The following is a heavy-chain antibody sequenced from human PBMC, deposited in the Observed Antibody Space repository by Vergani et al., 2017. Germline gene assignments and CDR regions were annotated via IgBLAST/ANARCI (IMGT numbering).Heavy chain of an antibody. CDR3: ARGHYNYYYYYYMDV. J-gene: IGHJ6*03. Sequence: QVQLQQWGAGLLKPSETLSLTCAVYGGSFSGYYWSWIRQPPGKGLEWVGEINHSGSTNYNPSLKSRVTISVDTSKNQFSLKLCSVTAADTAVYYCARGHYNYYYYYYMDVWGKGTTVTVSS. D-gene: IGHD4-11*01. CDR2: INHSGST. V-gene: IGHV4-34*01. CDR1: GGSFSGYY.